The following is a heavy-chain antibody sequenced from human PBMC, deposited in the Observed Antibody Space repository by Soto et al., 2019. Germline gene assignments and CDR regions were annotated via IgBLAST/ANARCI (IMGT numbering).Heavy chain of an antibody. CDR1: GFTFITYA. CDR3: ARGRGSGGNRYFDY. J-gene: IGHJ4*02. D-gene: IGHD2-15*01. V-gene: IGHV3-30-3*01. Sequence: GGSLRLSCAASGFTFITYAMHWVRQAPGKGLEWVAVISYDGSNKYYADSVKGRFTISRDNSKNTLYLQMNSLRAEDTAVYYCARGRGSGGNRYFDYWGQGTLVTVSS. CDR2: ISYDGSNK.